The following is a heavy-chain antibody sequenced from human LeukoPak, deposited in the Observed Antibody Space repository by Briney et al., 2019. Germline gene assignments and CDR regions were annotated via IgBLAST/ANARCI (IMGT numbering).Heavy chain of an antibody. CDR2: IKQDGSEK. J-gene: IGHJ6*03. Sequence: GGSLRLSCAVSGFTFSSYAMHWVRQAPGKGLEWVANIKQDGSEKYYVDSVKGRFTISRDNAKNSLYLQMNSLRAEDTAVYYCSRGSWQNNYYYYCMDVWGKGTTVTISS. CDR3: SRGSWQNNYYYYCMDV. D-gene: IGHD1-26*01. V-gene: IGHV3-7*01. CDR1: GFTFSSYA.